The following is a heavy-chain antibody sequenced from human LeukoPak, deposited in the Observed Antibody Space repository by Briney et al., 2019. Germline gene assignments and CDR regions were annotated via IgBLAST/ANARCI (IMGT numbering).Heavy chain of an antibody. CDR3: ARHLSPRCSGGSCYSGWFDP. D-gene: IGHD2-15*01. V-gene: IGHV4-34*01. CDR2: INHSGRT. CDR1: GGSFSGYY. J-gene: IGHJ5*02. Sequence: SETLSLTCAVYGGSFSGYYWSWLRQPPGKGLEWIGEINHSGRTNYNPSIKSRVTISVDTSKNQFSLKLRSVTAADTAVYYCARHLSPRCSGGSCYSGWFDPWGQGTLVTVSS.